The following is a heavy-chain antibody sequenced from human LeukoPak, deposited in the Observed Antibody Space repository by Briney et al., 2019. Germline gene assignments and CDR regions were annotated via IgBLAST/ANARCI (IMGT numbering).Heavy chain of an antibody. CDR3: ARGIAAAGTVWY. CDR1: GFTFSSYG. D-gene: IGHD6-13*01. V-gene: IGHV3-30*02. J-gene: IGHJ4*02. Sequence: GGSLRLSCAASGFTFSSYGMHWVRQAPGKGLEWVAFIRYDGSNKYYADSVKGRFTISRDNSKNTLYLQMNSLRAEDTAVYYCARGIAAAGTVWYWGQGTLVTVSS. CDR2: IRYDGSNK.